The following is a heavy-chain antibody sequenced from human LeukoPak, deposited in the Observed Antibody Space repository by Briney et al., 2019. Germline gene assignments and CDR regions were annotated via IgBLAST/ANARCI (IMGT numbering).Heavy chain of an antibody. J-gene: IGHJ4*02. CDR2: IYPGDSDT. CDR1: GYSFTSYW. CDR3: ATHLGYCSSTSCYPVFDY. Sequence: PGESLKISCKGSGYSFTSYWIGWVRQMPGKGLEGMGIIYPGDSDTRYSPSFQGQVTISADKSISTAYLQWSSLKASDTAMYYCATHLGYCSSTSCYPVFDYWGQGTLVTVSS. V-gene: IGHV5-51*01. D-gene: IGHD2-2*01.